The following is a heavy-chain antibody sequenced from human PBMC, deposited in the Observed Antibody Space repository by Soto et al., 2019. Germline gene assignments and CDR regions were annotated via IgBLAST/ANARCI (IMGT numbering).Heavy chain of an antibody. CDR3: ARDGIQLSRYYYYYYVMDV. V-gene: IGHV3-30-3*01. CDR2: ISYDGSNK. D-gene: IGHD5-18*01. Sequence: GGSLRLSCAASGFTFSSYAMHWVHQAPGKGLEWVAVISYDGSNKYYADSVKGRFTISRDNSKNTLYLQMNSLRAEETAVYYCARDGIQLSRYYYYYYVMDVWGQGSTVTVS. CDR1: GFTFSSYA. J-gene: IGHJ6*02.